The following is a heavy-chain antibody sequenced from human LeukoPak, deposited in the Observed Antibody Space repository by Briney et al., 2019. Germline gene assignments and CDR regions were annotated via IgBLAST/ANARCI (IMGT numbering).Heavy chain of an antibody. J-gene: IGHJ4*02. CDR3: ARPGYYYDSSGYYYFDY. V-gene: IGHV1-46*01. D-gene: IGHD3-22*01. Sequence: GASVKVSCKASGYTFTSYYMHWVRQAPGQGLEWMGIINPSGGSTSYAQKFQGRVTMTRDTSTSTVYMELSSLRSEDTAVYYCARPGYYYDSSGYYYFDYWGQGTLVTVSS. CDR1: GYTFTSYY. CDR2: INPSGGST.